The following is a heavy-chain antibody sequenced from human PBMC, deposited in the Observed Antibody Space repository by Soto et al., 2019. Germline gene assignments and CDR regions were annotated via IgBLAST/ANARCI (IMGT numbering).Heavy chain of an antibody. CDR1: GGSISSSSYH. V-gene: IGHV4-39*01. Sequence: QLQLQESGPGLVKPSETLSLTCTVSGGSISSSSYHWGWIRQPPGKGLEWIGSIYYSGSTYYNPSLKSRSTISVDTSKNQFSLKLSSVTAADTAVDYCARRRIAVAGNEPFFDYWGQGTLVTVSS. D-gene: IGHD6-19*01. CDR2: IYYSGST. J-gene: IGHJ4*02. CDR3: ARRRIAVAGNEPFFDY.